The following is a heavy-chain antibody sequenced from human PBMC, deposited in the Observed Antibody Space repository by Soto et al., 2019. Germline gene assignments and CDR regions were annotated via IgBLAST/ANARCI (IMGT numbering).Heavy chain of an antibody. CDR1: GGTFSSSG. Sequence: QVQLVQSGAEVKKPGSSVKVSCKTSGGTFSSSGITWVRQAPGQGLEWMGGIIPIFNTTNYAQRFQGRVTINADKSPRTAYMELNSLTSEDTAVYYCARDGIRCSSTSCYDYWGQGTLVTVSS. J-gene: IGHJ4*02. V-gene: IGHV1-69*06. CDR3: ARDGIRCSSTSCYDY. CDR2: IIPIFNTT. D-gene: IGHD2-2*01.